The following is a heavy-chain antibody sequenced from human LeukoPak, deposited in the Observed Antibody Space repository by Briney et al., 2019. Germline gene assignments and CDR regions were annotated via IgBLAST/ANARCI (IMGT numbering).Heavy chain of an antibody. J-gene: IGHJ5*02. CDR3: ARVQSSTINCFDP. D-gene: IGHD6-13*01. V-gene: IGHV1-8*01. CDR2: MNPNSGNT. Sequence: ASVKDSCKASGYTFTSYDINWVRQATGQGLEWMGWMNPNSGNTGYAQKFQGRVTMTRNTSISTAYMELSSLRSEDTAVYYCARVQSSTINCFDPWGQGTLVTVSS. CDR1: GYTFTSYD.